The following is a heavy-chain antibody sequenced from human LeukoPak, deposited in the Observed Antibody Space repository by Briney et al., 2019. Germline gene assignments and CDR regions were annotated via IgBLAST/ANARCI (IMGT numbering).Heavy chain of an antibody. D-gene: IGHD3-9*01. V-gene: IGHV3-30*02. Sequence: TGGSLRLSCAASGFTFSSYGRHWVRQAPGKGLEWVAFIRYDGSNKYYADSVKGRFTISRDNSKNTLYLQMNSLRAEDTAVYYCAKDRRDDIAVDYWGQGTLVTVSS. CDR1: GFTFSSYG. CDR2: IRYDGSNK. CDR3: AKDRRDDIAVDY. J-gene: IGHJ4*02.